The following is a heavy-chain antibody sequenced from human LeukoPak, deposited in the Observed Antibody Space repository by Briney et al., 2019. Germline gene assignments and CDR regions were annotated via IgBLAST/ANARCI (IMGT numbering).Heavy chain of an antibody. J-gene: IGHJ4*02. V-gene: IGHV3-30*03. D-gene: IGHD6-13*01. CDR2: ISYDGSNK. CDR1: GFTFSSYG. CDR3: ARDLFAAAAGTMD. Sequence: GGSLRLSCAASGFTFSSYGMHWVRQAPGKGLEWVAVISYDGSNKYYADSVKGRFTISRDNSKNTLYLQMNSLRAEDTAVYYCARDLFAAAAGTMDWGQGTLVTVSS.